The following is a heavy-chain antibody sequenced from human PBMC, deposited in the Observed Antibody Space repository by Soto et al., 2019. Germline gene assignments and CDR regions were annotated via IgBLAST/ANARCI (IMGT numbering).Heavy chain of an antibody. CDR3: VIQWFAPLHGLVDV. CDR1: SDSSSSYK. J-gene: IGHJ6*02. D-gene: IGHD3-10*01. CDR2: IENNGGF. V-gene: IGHV4-59*08. Sequence: QVQLQESGPGLVKPSETLSLTFPVSSDSSSSYKWSWIRRTPGKGLEWIGYIENNGGFSYNPSLSSRITITLSIAPTSKQASLRTSYVTVADTAVYYCVIQWFAPLHGLVDVWGQGTTVSVSS.